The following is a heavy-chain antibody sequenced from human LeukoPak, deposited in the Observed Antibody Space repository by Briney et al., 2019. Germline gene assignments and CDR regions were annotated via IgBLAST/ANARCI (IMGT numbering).Heavy chain of an antibody. CDR3: AARSHHWYFDL. CDR2: LYHSGST. CDR1: GGSISSSNW. V-gene: IGHV4-4*02. J-gene: IGHJ2*01. Sequence: SETLSLTCAVSGGSISSSNWWSWVRQPPGKGLEWIGELYHSGSTNYNPSLKSRVTISVDKSKNQFSLKLSSVTAADTAVYYCAARSHHWYFDLWGRGTLVTVSS.